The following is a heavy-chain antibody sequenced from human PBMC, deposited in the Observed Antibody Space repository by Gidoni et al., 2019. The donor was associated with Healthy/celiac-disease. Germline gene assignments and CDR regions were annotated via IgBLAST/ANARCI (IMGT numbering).Heavy chain of an antibody. CDR3: AKDRGYSYGYYYYYYGMDV. CDR2: ISYDGSNK. J-gene: IGHJ6*02. D-gene: IGHD5-18*01. V-gene: IGHV3-30*18. Sequence: QVQLVESGGGVVQPGRSLRLSCAASGFTFRSYGMHWVRQAPGKGLEWVAVISYDGSNKYYADSVKGRFTISRDNSKNTLYLQMNSLRAEDTAVYYCAKDRGYSYGYYYYYYGMDVWGQGTTVTVSS. CDR1: GFTFRSYG.